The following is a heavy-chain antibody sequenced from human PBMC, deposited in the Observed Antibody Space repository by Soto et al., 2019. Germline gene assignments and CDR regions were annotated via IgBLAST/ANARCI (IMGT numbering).Heavy chain of an antibody. CDR3: ARVRSGDYVFGY. CDR1: GYTFTSYA. J-gene: IGHJ4*02. CDR2: INAGNGNT. D-gene: IGHD4-17*01. Sequence: QVQLVQSGAEEKKPGASVKVSCKASGYTFTSYAMHWVRQAPGQRLEWMGWINAGNGNTKYSQKFQDRVTITRDTSASTAYMELSSLRSEDTAVYYCARVRSGDYVFGYWGQGTLVTVSS. V-gene: IGHV1-3*05.